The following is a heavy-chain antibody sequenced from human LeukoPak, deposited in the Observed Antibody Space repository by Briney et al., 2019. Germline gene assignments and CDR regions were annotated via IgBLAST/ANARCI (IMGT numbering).Heavy chain of an antibody. D-gene: IGHD2-21*01. V-gene: IGHV3-23*01. J-gene: IGHJ4*02. CDR1: GFTFSTYG. CDR3: AKEQAPRLPFDH. CDR2: IGGSDGTT. Sequence: GGSLRLSRAASGFTFSTYGMNWVRQAPGKGLEWVSAIGGSDGTTFYADSVKGRFTISRDTSKNTLYLQMNSLRAEDTAVYYCAKEQAPRLPFDHWGQGTLVTVSS.